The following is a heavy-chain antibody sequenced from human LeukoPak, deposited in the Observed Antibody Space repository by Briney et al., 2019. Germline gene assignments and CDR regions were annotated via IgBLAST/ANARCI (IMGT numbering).Heavy chain of an antibody. D-gene: IGHD2-15*01. CDR3: ARGCSGGSCYSENFDY. V-gene: IGHV3-7*01. CDR2: IKQDGSEK. J-gene: IGHJ4*02. CDR1: GFTFSSYW. Sequence: GGSLRLSCAASGFTFSSYWMSWVRQAPGKGLEWVANIKQDGSEKYYVDSVKGRFTISRDNAKNSLYLQMNSLRAEDTAVYYCARGCSGGSCYSENFDYWGQGTLVTVSS.